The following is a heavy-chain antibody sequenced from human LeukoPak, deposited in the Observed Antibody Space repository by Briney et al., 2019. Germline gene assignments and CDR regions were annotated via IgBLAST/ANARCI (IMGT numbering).Heavy chain of an antibody. CDR1: GFTFSSYG. CDR2: ISCDGSNK. D-gene: IGHD5-18*01. V-gene: IGHV3-30*03. Sequence: GGSLRLSCAASGFTFSSYGMHWVRQAPGKGLEWVAVISCDGSNKYYADSVKGRFTISRDNSKNTLYLQMNSLRAEDTAVYYCARGYSYGTYYYYYGMDVWGQGTTVTVSS. CDR3: ARGYSYGTYYYYYGMDV. J-gene: IGHJ6*02.